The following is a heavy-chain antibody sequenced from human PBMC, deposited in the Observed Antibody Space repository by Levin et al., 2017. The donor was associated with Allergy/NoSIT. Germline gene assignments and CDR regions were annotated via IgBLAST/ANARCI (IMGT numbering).Heavy chain of an antibody. D-gene: IGHD3-10*01. Sequence: GGSLRLSCAASGFTFSSYWMSWVRQAPGKGLEWVANIKQDGSEKYYVDSVKGRFTISRDNAKNSLYLQMNSLRAEDTAVYYCARDTVRGGKYYYGMDVWGQGTTVTVSS. CDR1: GFTFSSYW. V-gene: IGHV3-7*01. CDR2: IKQDGSEK. J-gene: IGHJ6*02. CDR3: ARDTVRGGKYYYGMDV.